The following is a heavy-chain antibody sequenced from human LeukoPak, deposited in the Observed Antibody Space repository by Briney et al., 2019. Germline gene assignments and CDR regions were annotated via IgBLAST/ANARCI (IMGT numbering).Heavy chain of an antibody. Sequence: PGGSLRLSCSASGFTFSSFAMNWVRQAPGKGLEWVSIISGYGDSTYYTGSVKGRFTISRDNSKNTLYLQMNSLRAEDTAVYYCAKDSAKKYDDYWGQGTLVTVSS. CDR3: AKDSAKKYDDY. D-gene: IGHD2/OR15-2a*01. CDR2: ISGYGDST. V-gene: IGHV3-23*01. J-gene: IGHJ4*02. CDR1: GFTFSSFA.